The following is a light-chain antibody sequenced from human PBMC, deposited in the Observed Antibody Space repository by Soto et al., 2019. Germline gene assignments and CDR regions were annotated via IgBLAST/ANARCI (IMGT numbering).Light chain of an antibody. V-gene: IGKV3-20*01. Sequence: IDFRQCPGILSLSPAETPTLSCRASQSVSSSYLAWYQQKPGQAPRLLIYGASSRATGIPDRFSGSGSGTDFTLTISRLEPEDFAVYYCQQYGSSETFGQGPKV. J-gene: IGKJ1*01. CDR2: GAS. CDR3: QQYGSSET. CDR1: QSVSSSY.